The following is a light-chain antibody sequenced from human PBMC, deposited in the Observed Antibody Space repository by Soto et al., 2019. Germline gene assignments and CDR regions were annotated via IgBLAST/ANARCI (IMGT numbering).Light chain of an antibody. J-gene: IGKJ5*01. CDR2: GAS. V-gene: IGKV3-20*01. CDR1: QSVSSSY. CDR3: QQYGSSPSIT. Sequence: EIVLTQSPGTLSLSPGARATLSCRASQSVSSSYLSWYQQKPGQAPPILIYGASSRATGIPDRFSGTGSGTDFTLTISRLEPEDFAVYYCQQYGSSPSITFGQGTRLEIK.